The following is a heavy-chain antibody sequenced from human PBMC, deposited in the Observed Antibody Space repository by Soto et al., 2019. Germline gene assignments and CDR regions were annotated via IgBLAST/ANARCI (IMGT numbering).Heavy chain of an antibody. CDR3: ARLGKKEGSSWSFLDF. CDR1: GYSFSTYW. Sequence: EVQLVQSGAEVKKLGESLKISCKGLGYSFSTYWIAWVRQMPGKGLEWMGIIYPGDSDTRYSPSFQGQVTISADKSINTAYLQWSSLKASDTAIYYCARLGKKEGSSWSFLDFWGQGTLVTVSS. D-gene: IGHD6-13*01. CDR2: IYPGDSDT. V-gene: IGHV5-51*03. J-gene: IGHJ4*02.